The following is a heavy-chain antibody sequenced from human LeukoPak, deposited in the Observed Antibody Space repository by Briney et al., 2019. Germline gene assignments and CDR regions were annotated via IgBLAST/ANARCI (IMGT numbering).Heavy chain of an antibody. CDR3: ARSSPASLAAFDI. D-gene: IGHD3-10*01. CDR1: GFTFSSYA. V-gene: IGHV3-30*04. CDR2: ISYDGSNK. J-gene: IGHJ3*02. Sequence: GGSLRLSCAASGFTFSSYAMHWVRQAPGKGLEWVAVISYDGSNKYYADSVKGRFTISRDNSKNTLYLQMNSLRGDDTAVYYCARSSPASLAAFDIWGQGTMVTVSS.